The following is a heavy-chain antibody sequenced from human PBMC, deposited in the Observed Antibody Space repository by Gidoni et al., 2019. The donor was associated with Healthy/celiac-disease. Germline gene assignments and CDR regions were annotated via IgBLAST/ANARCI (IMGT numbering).Heavy chain of an antibody. CDR3: ARIRRYYDFWSGYYDY. CDR1: GFSLTNARMG. V-gene: IGHV2-26*01. J-gene: IGHJ4*02. D-gene: IGHD3-3*01. Sequence: QVTLKESGPVLVKPTETLTLTCTVSGFSLTNARMGVSWIRQPPGKALECLAHIFSNDEKSYSTSLKSRLTISKDTSKSQVVLTMTNMDPVDTATYYWARIRRYYDFWSGYYDYWGQGTLVTVSS. CDR2: IFSNDEK.